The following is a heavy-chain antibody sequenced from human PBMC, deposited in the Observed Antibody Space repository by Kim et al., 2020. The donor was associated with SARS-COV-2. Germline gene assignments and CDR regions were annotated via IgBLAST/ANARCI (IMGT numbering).Heavy chain of an antibody. V-gene: IGHV4-39*01. Sequence: SETLSLTCTVSGGSISTSRYYWGWIRQPPGKGLEWIATIHYTGTTYYNPSLKSRVTISVDTSKNQFSLKLSSVTAADTAVYYCARHNTEEVLLWFGDPYYFDYWGQGTLVTVSS. CDR3: ARHNTEEVLLWFGDPYYFDY. J-gene: IGHJ4*02. CDR1: GGSISTSRYY. CDR2: IHYTGTT. D-gene: IGHD3-10*01.